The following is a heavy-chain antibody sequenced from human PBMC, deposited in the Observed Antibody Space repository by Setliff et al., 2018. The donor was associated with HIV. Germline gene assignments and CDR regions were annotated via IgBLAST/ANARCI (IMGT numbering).Heavy chain of an antibody. V-gene: IGHV1-2*02. D-gene: IGHD5-12*01. CDR1: GYTFTNYY. CDR2: INPNNGDT. Sequence: GASVKVSCKASGYTFTNYYIHWVRQSPGQGLEWMGWINPNNGDTEYEQKFQGRVTMTRVTSITTVYMEVTRLRSDDTAVYYCVRGKLRATWSLFADQYFDFWGRGTLVTVSS. J-gene: IGHJ4*02. CDR3: VRGKLRATWSLFADQYFDF.